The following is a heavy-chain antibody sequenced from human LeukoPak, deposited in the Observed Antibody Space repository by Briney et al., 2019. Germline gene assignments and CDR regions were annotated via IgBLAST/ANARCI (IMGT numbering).Heavy chain of an antibody. CDR2: IYYSGST. CDR3: ARDLITMVRGVMIHDAFDI. J-gene: IGHJ3*02. D-gene: IGHD3-10*01. Sequence: SETLSLTCTVSGGSISSSSYYWGWIRQPPGKGLEWIGSIYYSGSTYYNASLKSRVTISVDTSKNQFSLKLSSVTAADTAVYYCARDLITMVRGVMIHDAFDIWGQGTMVTVSS. V-gene: IGHV4-39*07. CDR1: GGSISSSSYY.